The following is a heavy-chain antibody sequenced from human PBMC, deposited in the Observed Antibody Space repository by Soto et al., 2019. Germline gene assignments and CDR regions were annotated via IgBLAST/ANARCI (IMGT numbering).Heavy chain of an antibody. J-gene: IGHJ4*02. V-gene: IGHV3-48*02. CDR3: ARYGSGGHPRDPFDY. CDR1: GLSFSDHA. Sequence: EVQLAESGGGLVQVGGSLRLSCVVSGLSFSDHAMNWVRQAPGKGLDWVSYISVDSETIYYAGSVKGRFTISGDNAXXSLYLQLHGLRDADTAVYYCARYGSGGHPRDPFDYWGQGTLVTVSS. CDR2: ISVDSETI. D-gene: IGHD3-10*01.